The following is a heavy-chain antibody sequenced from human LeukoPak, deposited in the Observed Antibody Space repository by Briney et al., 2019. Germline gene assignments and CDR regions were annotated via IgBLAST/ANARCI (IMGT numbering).Heavy chain of an antibody. CDR3: ARGLSAMGYFGY. CDR2: ISYDGSNK. J-gene: IGHJ4*02. CDR1: GFIFSDFS. D-gene: IGHD3-16*01. V-gene: IGHV3-30*04. Sequence: GGSLRLSCAVSGFIFSDFSMSWVRQAPGKGLEWVAVISYDGSNKYYADSVKGRFTISRDNSKNTLYLQMNSLRAEDTAVYYCARGLSAMGYFGYWGQGTLVTVSS.